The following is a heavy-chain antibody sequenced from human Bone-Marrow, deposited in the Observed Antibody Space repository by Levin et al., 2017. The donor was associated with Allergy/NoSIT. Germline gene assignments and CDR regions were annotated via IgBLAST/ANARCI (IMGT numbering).Heavy chain of an antibody. Sequence: GGSLRLSCAASGFTFSNYAMHWVRQAPGKGLEWVAVISYDGSNKYYADSVKGRFTISRDNSKNTLYLQMNSLRAEDTAVYYCARGAVLLWFGESVDYWGQGTLVTVSS. CDR1: GFTFSNYA. V-gene: IGHV3-30-3*01. CDR3: ARGAVLLWFGESVDY. CDR2: ISYDGSNK. J-gene: IGHJ4*02. D-gene: IGHD3-10*01.